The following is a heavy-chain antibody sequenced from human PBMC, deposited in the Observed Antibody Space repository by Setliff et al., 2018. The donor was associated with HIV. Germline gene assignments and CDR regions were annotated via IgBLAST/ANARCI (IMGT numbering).Heavy chain of an antibody. V-gene: IGHV1-18*01. CDR1: GYTFTRYG. J-gene: IGHJ4*02. Sequence: ASVKVSCKVSGYTFTRYGITWVRQALGQGLEWVGWMSPYNGDTNYAQSFQGRVTMTRDTSTNTAYMDLMSLKFDDTAIYYWVRGSAYGGFPPADYWGQGTLVTVSS. D-gene: IGHD3-10*01. CDR2: MSPYNGDT. CDR3: VRGSAYGGFPPADY.